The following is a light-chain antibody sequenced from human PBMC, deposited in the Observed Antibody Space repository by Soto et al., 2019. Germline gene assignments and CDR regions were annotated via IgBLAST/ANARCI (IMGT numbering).Light chain of an antibody. Sequence: VLTQSPGALSFSPGGGSTLSFSASQSVRNSLLAWYQQKPGQPPRLLIYDASTRATATPERFSGSGSGTDFTLTISRLEPEDFAVYYCHQYDTIVQTFGQGTKVDIK. V-gene: IGKV3-20*01. CDR2: DAS. CDR1: QSVRNSL. J-gene: IGKJ1*01. CDR3: HQYDTIVQT.